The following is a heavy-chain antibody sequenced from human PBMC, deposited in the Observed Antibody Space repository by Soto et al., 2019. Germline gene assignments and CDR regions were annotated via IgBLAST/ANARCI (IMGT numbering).Heavy chain of an antibody. V-gene: IGHV4-59*01. D-gene: IGHD3-10*01. J-gene: IGHJ6*02. CDR3: ARMAPRGKIWFGELSPNYYYGMDV. CDR1: GGSISSYY. Sequence: PSETLSLTCTVSGGSISSYYWSWIRQPPGKGLEWIGYIYYSGSTNYNPSLKSRVTISVDTSKNQFSLKLSSVTAADTAVYYCARMAPRGKIWFGELSPNYYYGMDVWGQGTTVTVSS. CDR2: IYYSGST.